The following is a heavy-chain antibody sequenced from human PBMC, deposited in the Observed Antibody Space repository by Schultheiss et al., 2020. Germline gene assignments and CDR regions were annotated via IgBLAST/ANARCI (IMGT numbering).Heavy chain of an antibody. J-gene: IGHJ4*02. CDR2: IHSGST. Sequence: SETLSLTCTVSGGSISDYYWTWIRQPPGKGLEWIGYIHSGSTNYNPSLKSRVTISIDTSKNQFSLNLSSVTAADTAVYYCARDPRIYDSSGGQYYFDYWGQGTLVTVSS. D-gene: IGHD3-22*01. CDR3: ARDPRIYDSSGGQYYFDY. V-gene: IGHV4-4*08. CDR1: GGSISDYY.